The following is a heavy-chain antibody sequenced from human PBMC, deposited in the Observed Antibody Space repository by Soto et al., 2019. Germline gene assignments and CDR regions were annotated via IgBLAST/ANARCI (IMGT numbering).Heavy chain of an antibody. J-gene: IGHJ4*02. CDR1: GFTFSIYG. V-gene: IGHV3-30*18. CDR2: ASYDGSIE. CDR3: AKDQSLVATGVDY. D-gene: IGHD1-26*01. Sequence: GGSLRLSCAASGFTFSIYGMHWVRQAPGKGLEWVALASYDGSIEYYADSVKGRFTISRDNSKNTLYLQMHSLGGEDTAVYYCAKDQSLVATGVDYWGQGTRVTVSS.